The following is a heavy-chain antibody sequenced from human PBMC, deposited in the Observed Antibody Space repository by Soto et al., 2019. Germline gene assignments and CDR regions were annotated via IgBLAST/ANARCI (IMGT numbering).Heavy chain of an antibody. CDR1: GYSFTSYW. Sequence: PGESMKISCKGSGYSFTSYWIGWVRQMPGKGLEWMGIIYPGDSDTRYSPSFQGQVTISADKSISTAYLQWSSLKASDTAMYYCARNSGYDPKRNWFDPWGQGTLVTVSS. CDR3: ARNSGYDPKRNWFDP. J-gene: IGHJ5*02. V-gene: IGHV5-51*01. D-gene: IGHD5-12*01. CDR2: IYPGDSDT.